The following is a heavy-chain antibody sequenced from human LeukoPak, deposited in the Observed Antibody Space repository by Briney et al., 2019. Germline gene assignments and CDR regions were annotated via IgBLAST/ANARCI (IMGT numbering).Heavy chain of an antibody. V-gene: IGHV4-61*08. J-gene: IGHJ4*02. CDR2: ISYSGSTN. CDR3: ARHTTSGWYQVVY. Sequence: SETLSPTCTVSGGSISSGGYYWSWIRQHPGKGLEWIGYISYSGSTNNHNPSLKSRVTISVDTSKNQFSLKLSSVTAADTAVYYCARHTTSGWYQVVYWGQGTLVTVSS. D-gene: IGHD6-19*01. CDR1: GGSISSGGYY.